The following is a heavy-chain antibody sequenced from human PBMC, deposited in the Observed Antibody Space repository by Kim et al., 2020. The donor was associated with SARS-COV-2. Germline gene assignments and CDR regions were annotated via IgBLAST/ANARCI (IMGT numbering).Heavy chain of an antibody. CDR3: AKEGGIGDAYNYYDF. Sequence: DSVKGRFTISRDNFKSPLYLQMNSLRADDTAVYYCAKEGGIGDAYNYYDFWGQGTLVTVSS. V-gene: IGHV3-23*01. D-gene: IGHD3-10*01. J-gene: IGHJ4*02.